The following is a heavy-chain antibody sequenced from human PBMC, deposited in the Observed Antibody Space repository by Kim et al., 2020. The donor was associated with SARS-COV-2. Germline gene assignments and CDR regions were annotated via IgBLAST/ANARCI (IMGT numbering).Heavy chain of an antibody. CDR3: AKTQGVTPGTHGMDV. J-gene: IGHJ6*01. V-gene: IGHV4-39*01. Sequence: SETLSLTCTVSGGSISSSRCYWGWIRQPPGKGLEWIGSMSPSGYTYYNPSLKSRVTISADTSKTQFSLKLNSVTAADTAVFYCAKTQGVTPGTHGMDVWG. CDR2: MSPSGYT. D-gene: IGHD1-1*01. CDR1: GGSISSSRCY.